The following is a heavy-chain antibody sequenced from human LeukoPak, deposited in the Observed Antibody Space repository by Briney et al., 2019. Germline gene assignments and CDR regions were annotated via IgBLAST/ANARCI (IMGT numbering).Heavy chain of an antibody. V-gene: IGHV1-8*01. CDR1: GYTFTSCD. CDR2: MNPNSGNT. Sequence: ASVKVSCKASGYTFTSCDINWVRQAPGQGHEWMGWMNPNSGNTGYGQSFQGRIIMTRDISIGTAYMELSNLTSGGTAIYYCTRGSSGRRDNWGQGTLVTVSA. J-gene: IGHJ4*02. CDR3: TRGSSGRRDN. D-gene: IGHD6-19*01.